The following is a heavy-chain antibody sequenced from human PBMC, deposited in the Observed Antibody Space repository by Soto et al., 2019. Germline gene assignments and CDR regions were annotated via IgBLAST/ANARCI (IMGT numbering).Heavy chain of an antibody. J-gene: IGHJ5*02. D-gene: IGHD6-13*01. V-gene: IGHV3-30-3*01. CDR1: GFTFSSYT. CDR3: ARDASRDSSARGWFDP. CDR2: ISYDGSNK. Sequence: GGSLRLSCAASGFTFSSYTMHWVRQAPGKGLEWVAVISYDGSNKYYADSVKGRFTISRDNSKNTLYLQMNSLRAEDTAVYYCARDASRDSSARGWFDPWGRGTLVTVSS.